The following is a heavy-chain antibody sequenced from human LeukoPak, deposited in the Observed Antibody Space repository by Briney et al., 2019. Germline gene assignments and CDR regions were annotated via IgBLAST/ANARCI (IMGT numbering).Heavy chain of an antibody. Sequence: ASVKVSCKASGYTFTSYYMHWVRQAPGQGLEWMGWINPNSGGTNYAQKFQGRVTMTRDTSISTAYMELSRLRSDDTAVYYCARSGSSRDWFDPWGQGTLVTVSS. CDR2: INPNSGGT. CDR1: GYTFTSYY. D-gene: IGHD6-6*01. CDR3: ARSGSSRDWFDP. V-gene: IGHV1-2*02. J-gene: IGHJ5*02.